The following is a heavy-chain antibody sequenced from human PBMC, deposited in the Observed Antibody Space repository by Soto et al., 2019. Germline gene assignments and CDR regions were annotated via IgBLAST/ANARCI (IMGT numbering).Heavy chain of an antibody. CDR1: GYSFTSYW. CDR2: IYPGDSDT. D-gene: IGHD2-2*01. J-gene: IGHJ5*02. CDR3: ARRIGEVPAANHWYDP. V-gene: IGHV5-51*01. Sequence: ESLKISCKGSGYSFTSYWIGWVRQMPGKGLVWMGIIYPGDSDTRYSPSFQGQVTISADKSISTAYLQWSSLKASDTAMYYCARRIGEVPAANHWYDPWGQRTLVTVSS.